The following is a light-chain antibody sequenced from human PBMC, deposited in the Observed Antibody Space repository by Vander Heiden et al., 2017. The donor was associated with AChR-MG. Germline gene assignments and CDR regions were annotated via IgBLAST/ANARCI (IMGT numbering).Light chain of an antibody. V-gene: IGLV6-57*03. J-gene: IGLJ2*01. Sequence: NFILTQPHSVSASPGNPVTISCTRSSGSIASNYVQWFQQRPGSVPTTVIYEDNQRPSEVPDRFSGSIDRSSNSASLTISGLKTEDEADYYCHSYDSSSVVVGGGTKLTVL. CDR3: HSYDSSSVV. CDR2: EDN. CDR1: SGSIASNY.